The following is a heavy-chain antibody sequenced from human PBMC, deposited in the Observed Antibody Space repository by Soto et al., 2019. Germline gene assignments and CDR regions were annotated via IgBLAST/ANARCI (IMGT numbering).Heavy chain of an antibody. CDR2: IIPIFGTA. CDR3: ASGSGYYDSSGYYYYYYGMDV. CDR1: GGTFSSYA. J-gene: IGHJ6*02. Sequence: SVKVSCKASGGTFSSYAISWVRQAPGQGLEWMGGIIPIFGTANYAQKFQGRVTITADESTSTAYMELSSLRSEDTAVYYCASGSGYYDSSGYYYYYYGMDVWGQGTTVTVSS. D-gene: IGHD3-22*01. V-gene: IGHV1-69*13.